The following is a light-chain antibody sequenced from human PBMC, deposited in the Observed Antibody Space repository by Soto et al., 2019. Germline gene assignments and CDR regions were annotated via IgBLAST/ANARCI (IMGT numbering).Light chain of an antibody. J-gene: IGKJ5*01. CDR2: AAS. V-gene: IGKV1-27*01. CDR3: QRYDSNPFT. Sequence: DIQMTQSPSSLSASVGARVTITCRASQGISNYLAWYQQKPAKVPKLLMYAASTLQSGVPSRFSGSGSGTDFALTVTSLQPEDVATYYCQRYDSNPFTFGQGTRLEIK. CDR1: QGISNY.